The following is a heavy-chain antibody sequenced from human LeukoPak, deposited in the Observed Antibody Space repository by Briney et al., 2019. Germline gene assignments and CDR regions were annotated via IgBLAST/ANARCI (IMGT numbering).Heavy chain of an antibody. J-gene: IGHJ4*02. CDR2: IRYDGSNK. CDR3: AKDRFDTMVRGVSYFDY. V-gene: IGHV3-30*02. CDR1: GFTFSSYG. Sequence: GGSLRLSCAASGFTFSSYGMHWVRQAPGKGLEWVAFIRYDGSNKYYADSVKGRFTISRDNSKNTLYLQMNSLRAEDTAVYYCAKDRFDTMVRGVSYFDYWGQGTLVTVSS. D-gene: IGHD3-10*01.